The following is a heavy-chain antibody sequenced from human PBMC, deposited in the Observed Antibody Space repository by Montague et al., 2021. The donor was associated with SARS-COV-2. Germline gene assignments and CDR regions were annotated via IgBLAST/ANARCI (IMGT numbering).Heavy chain of an antibody. Sequence: CAISGDSVSSNSVAWSLIRQSPSRGLEWLGRTYYRSKWYSDYAPSVRGRLTVNPDASKNVFSLELNYVTPEDTAVYYCVRYSGWFYFDFWGQGTLVTVSS. J-gene: IGHJ4*02. D-gene: IGHD6-19*01. V-gene: IGHV6-1*01. CDR3: VRYSGWFYFDF. CDR1: GDSVSSNSVA. CDR2: TYYRSKWYS.